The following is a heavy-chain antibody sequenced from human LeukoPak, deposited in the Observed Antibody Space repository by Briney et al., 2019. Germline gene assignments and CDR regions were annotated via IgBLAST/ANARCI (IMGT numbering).Heavy chain of an antibody. V-gene: IGHV3-30*02. D-gene: IGHD5-24*01. CDR2: IRSDGSNK. J-gene: IGHJ4*02. CDR1: GFTFSSYG. Sequence: PGGSLRLSCAASGFTFSSYGMHWVRQAPGKGLEWVAFIRSDGSNKYYADSVKGRFTVSRDNSKNTLYLQMNSLRAEDTAVYYCAKSGYNRFDYWGQGTLVTVSS. CDR3: AKSGYNRFDY.